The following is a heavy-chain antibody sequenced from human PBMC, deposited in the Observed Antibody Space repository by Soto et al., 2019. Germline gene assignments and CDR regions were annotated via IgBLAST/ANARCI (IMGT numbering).Heavy chain of an antibody. J-gene: IGHJ3*02. V-gene: IGHV3-23*01. CDR2: ISGSGGST. D-gene: IGHD3-22*01. CDR1: GFTFSTYA. CDR3: AKDRFYYDSSAYYYDAFDI. Sequence: EVQLLESGGGLVQPGGSLRLSCAASGFTFSTYAMSWVRQAPGKGLEWVSAISGSGGSTYYADSVKGRFTISRDNSKNXLXRQMSSLRAEDTALYYCAKDRFYYDSSAYYYDAFDIWGQGTMVTVSS.